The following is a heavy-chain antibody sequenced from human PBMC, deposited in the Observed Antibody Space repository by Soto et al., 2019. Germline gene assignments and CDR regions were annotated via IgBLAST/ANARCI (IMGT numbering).Heavy chain of an antibody. CDR2: ISYDGSNK. CDR1: GFTFSSYA. Sequence: QVQLVESGGGVVQPGRSLRLSCAASGFTFSSYAMHWVRQAPGKGLEWVAVISYDGSNKYYADSVKGRFTISRDNSKNTLYLQMNSLRAEDTAVYYGARECTNGVWGGMDGWGQGTKVTVSS. CDR3: ARECTNGVWGGMDG. V-gene: IGHV3-30-3*01. D-gene: IGHD2-8*01. J-gene: IGHJ6*02.